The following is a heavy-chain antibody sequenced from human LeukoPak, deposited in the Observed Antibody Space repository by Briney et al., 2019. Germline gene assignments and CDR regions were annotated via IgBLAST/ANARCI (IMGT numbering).Heavy chain of an antibody. CDR3: TTDIGYSRNF. J-gene: IGHJ4*02. CDR2: IWYDGSNK. Sequence: GGSLRLSCAASGFTFSSYGMHWVRQAPGKGLEWVAVIWYDGSNKYYADSVKGRFTISRDNSKNTLYLQMNSLKTEDTAVYYCTTDIGYSRNFWGQGTLVTVSS. D-gene: IGHD5-18*01. CDR1: GFTFSSYG. V-gene: IGHV3-33*01.